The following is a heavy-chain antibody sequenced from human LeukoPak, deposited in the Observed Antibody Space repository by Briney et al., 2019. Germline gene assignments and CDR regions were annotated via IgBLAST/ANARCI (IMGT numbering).Heavy chain of an antibody. V-gene: IGHV6-1*01. J-gene: IGHJ1*01. CDR1: GDSVSSNSAT. CDR2: TYYRSKWYK. Sequence: SQTLSLTRAISGDSVSSNSATWNWIRQSPSRGLEWLGRTYYRSKWYKYYAVSVKGRITINPDTSKNQFSLQLNSVIPEDTAVYYCARGPSYFQHWGQGTLVTVSS. CDR3: ARGPSYFQH.